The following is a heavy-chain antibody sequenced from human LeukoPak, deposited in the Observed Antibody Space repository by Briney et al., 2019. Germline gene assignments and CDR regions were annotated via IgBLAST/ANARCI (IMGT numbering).Heavy chain of an antibody. CDR3: ARGGRWVPEFAITYDSDS. CDR2: ISDAGNTV. J-gene: IGHJ5*01. CDR1: GFTFTSHD. Sequence: GGSLRLSCAASGFTFTSHDMNWVRQAPGKGLEWLAYISDAGNTVYYADSVKGRFTISRDNAKNSLSLQMNSLSAEDTAVYYCARGGRWVPEFAITYDSDSWGHGRPVTVSS. V-gene: IGHV3-48*03. D-gene: IGHD4-23*01.